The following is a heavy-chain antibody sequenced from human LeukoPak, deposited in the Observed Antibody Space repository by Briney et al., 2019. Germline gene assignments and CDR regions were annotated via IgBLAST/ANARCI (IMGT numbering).Heavy chain of an antibody. J-gene: IGHJ6*04. D-gene: IGHD3-9*01. V-gene: IGHV1-18*01. CDR3: ASVPPYYDILTGYYTLRGMDV. CDR2: ISAYNGDT. CDR1: GYTLTTYG. Sequence: ASVKVSCKTSGYTLTTYGISWVRQAPGQGLEWMGWISAYNGDTNYAQNLQGRVTLTTDTSTSTAYMELRSLRSDDTAVYYCASVPPYYDILTGYYTLRGMDVWGKGTTVTVYS.